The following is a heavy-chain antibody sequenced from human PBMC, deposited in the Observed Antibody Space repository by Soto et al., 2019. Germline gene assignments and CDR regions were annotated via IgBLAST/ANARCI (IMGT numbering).Heavy chain of an antibody. Sequence: PSETLSLTCTVSGFSISSSSYYWGWIRQPPGKGLEWIGSIYYSGSTYYNPSLKSRVTISVDTSKNQFSLKLSSVTAADTAVYYCARPVRCSGGSCYHRGPGHYYYYMDVWGKGTTVTVSS. J-gene: IGHJ6*03. V-gene: IGHV4-39*01. D-gene: IGHD2-15*01. CDR3: ARPVRCSGGSCYHRGPGHYYYYMDV. CDR2: IYYSGST. CDR1: GFSISSSSYY.